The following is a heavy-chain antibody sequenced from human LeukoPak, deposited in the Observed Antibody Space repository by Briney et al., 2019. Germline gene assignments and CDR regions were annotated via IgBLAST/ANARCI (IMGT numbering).Heavy chain of an antibody. J-gene: IGHJ4*02. CDR3: ARLVGATNPFDY. CDR1: GGTFSSYA. V-gene: IGHV1-69*04. CDR2: ITPILSIA. D-gene: IGHD1-26*01. Sequence: ASVKVSCKASGGTFSSYAISWVRQAPGQGLEWMGRITPILSIANYAQKFQGRVTITADKSTSTAYMELSSLRSEDTAVYYCARLVGATNPFDYWGQGTLVTVSS.